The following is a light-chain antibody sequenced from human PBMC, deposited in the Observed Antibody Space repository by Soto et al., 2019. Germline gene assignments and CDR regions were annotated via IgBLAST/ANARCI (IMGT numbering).Light chain of an antibody. J-gene: IGKJ1*01. V-gene: IGKV3-15*01. Sequence: EIVITHSPGTLSFSPVERATLSCRASQSVSSNLAWYQQKPGQSPRLLIYGTSTRATGIPARFSGSGSGTEFTLTISSLQSEDFAVYYCHQYNFWPTFGQGTKVDIK. CDR3: HQYNFWPT. CDR1: QSVSSN. CDR2: GTS.